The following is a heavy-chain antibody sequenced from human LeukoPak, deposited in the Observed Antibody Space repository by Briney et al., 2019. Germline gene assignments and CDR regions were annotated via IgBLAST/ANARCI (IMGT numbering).Heavy chain of an antibody. CDR2: IYYSGST. CDR3: ARRYCSGGTCYGDY. CDR1: GGSISSYY. Sequence: RASETLSLTCTVSGGSISSYYWSWIRQPPGKGLEWIGYIYYSGSTNSNPSLKSRVTISVDTSKNQFSLKLGSVTAADTAVYYCARRYCSGGTCYGDYWGQGTLVTVSS. D-gene: IGHD2-15*01. J-gene: IGHJ4*02. V-gene: IGHV4-59*08.